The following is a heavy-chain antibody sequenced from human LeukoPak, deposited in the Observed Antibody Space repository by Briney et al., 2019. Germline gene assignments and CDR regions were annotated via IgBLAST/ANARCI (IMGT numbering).Heavy chain of an antibody. CDR1: GFTFSSYA. Sequence: GGSLRLSCAASGFTFSSYAMSWVRQAPGKGLEWVSAISGSGGSTYYADSVKGRCTISRDNSKNTLYLQMNRLRAEDTALYYCAKDDEWELLSYWGQGTLVTVSS. V-gene: IGHV3-23*01. J-gene: IGHJ4*02. D-gene: IGHD1-26*01. CDR3: AKDDEWELLSY. CDR2: ISGSGGST.